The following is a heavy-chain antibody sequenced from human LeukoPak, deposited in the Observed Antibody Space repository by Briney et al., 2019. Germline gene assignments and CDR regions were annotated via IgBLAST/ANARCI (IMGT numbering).Heavy chain of an antibody. CDR2: INPNSGGT. D-gene: IGHD3-10*01. J-gene: IGHJ4*02. CDR3: ARERFGSGSYPADS. CDR1: GYTFTDYY. V-gene: IGHV1-2*02. Sequence: ASVKVSCRASGYTFTDYYMHWVRQAPGQGLESMGWINPNSGGTNYAQKFQGRVTMTRDTSISTAYMELSRLRSDDTAEYYCARERFGSGSYPADSWGQGTLVTVSS.